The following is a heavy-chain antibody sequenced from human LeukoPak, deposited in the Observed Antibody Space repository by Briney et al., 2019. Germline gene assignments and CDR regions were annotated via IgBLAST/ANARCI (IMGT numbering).Heavy chain of an antibody. V-gene: IGHV4-39*01. CDR2: IYYSGST. CDR1: GGSISSSSYY. Sequence: SETLSLTCTVSGGSISSSSYYWGWIRQPPGKGLEWIGSIYYSGSTYYNPSLKSRVTISVDTSKNQFSLKLSSVTAADTAVYYCARLVELRFLEWSLFDYWGQGTLVTVSS. J-gene: IGHJ4*02. CDR3: ARLVELRFLEWSLFDY. D-gene: IGHD3-3*01.